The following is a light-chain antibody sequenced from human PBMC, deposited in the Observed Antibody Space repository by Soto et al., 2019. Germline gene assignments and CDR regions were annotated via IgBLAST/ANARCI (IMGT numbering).Light chain of an antibody. Sequence: QSVLTQPRSVSGSPGQSVAISCTGTSSDVGGYNYVSWYQQHPGKAPKLVIYDVSKRPSGVLDRFSGSKSGNTASLTISGLQAEDEADYYCCSFAGNSWVFGGGTKLTVL. CDR3: CSFAGNSWV. CDR2: DVS. CDR1: SSDVGGYNY. J-gene: IGLJ3*02. V-gene: IGLV2-11*01.